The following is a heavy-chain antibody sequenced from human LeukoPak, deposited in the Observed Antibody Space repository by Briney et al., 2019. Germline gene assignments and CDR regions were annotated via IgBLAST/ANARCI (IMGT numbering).Heavy chain of an antibody. V-gene: IGHV4-39*01. D-gene: IGHD3-10*01. Sequence: KASETLSLTCTVSGDSISSRSHYWAWIRESPGKGLEWIGSIFYTGSGYYNPSLESRVTMSLDTSKNQISLKLTSVTAADTAVYYCARKTWFWYFDSWGQGTLVTVSS. CDR3: ARKTWFWYFDS. CDR2: IFYTGSG. CDR1: GDSISSRSHY. J-gene: IGHJ4*02.